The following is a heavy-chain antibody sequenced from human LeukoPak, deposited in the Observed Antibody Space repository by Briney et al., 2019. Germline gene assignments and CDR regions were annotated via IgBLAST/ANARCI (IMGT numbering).Heavy chain of an antibody. CDR2: INPNSGGT. J-gene: IGHJ4*02. CDR3: ARPAYYDFWSGYSHFDY. Sequence: GASVKVSCKASGYTFTGYYMHWVRQAPGQGLELMGRINPNSGGTNYAQKFQGRVTMTTDTSTSTAYMELRSLRSDDTAVYYSARPAYYDFWSGYSHFDYWGQGTLVTVSS. V-gene: IGHV1-2*06. CDR1: GYTFTGYY. D-gene: IGHD3-3*01.